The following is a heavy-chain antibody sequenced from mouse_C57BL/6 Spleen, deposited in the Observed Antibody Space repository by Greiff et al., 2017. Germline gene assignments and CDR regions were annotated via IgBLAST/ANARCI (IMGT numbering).Heavy chain of an antibody. J-gene: IGHJ2*01. V-gene: IGHV5-17*01. CDR2: ISSGSSTI. CDR3: ERDRCDYSFDG. CDR1: GFTFSDYG. D-gene: IGHD2-4*01. Sequence: EVKLVESGGGLVKPGGSLKLSCAASGFTFSDYGMHWVRQAPEKGLEWVAYISSGSSTIYYADKVKGRVTIARANAKNTLFLQMTSLGSEDTAMYYCERDRCDYSFDGWGQGTTLTVSS.